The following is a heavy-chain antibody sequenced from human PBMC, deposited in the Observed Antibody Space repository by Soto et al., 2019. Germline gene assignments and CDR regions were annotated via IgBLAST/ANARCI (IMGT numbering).Heavy chain of an antibody. CDR3: ARDVIAATIRTLGFDY. D-gene: IGHD6-6*01. J-gene: IGHJ4*02. CDR1: GYTFTSYG. Sequence: ASVKVSCKASGYTFTSYGISWVRQAPGQGLEWMGWISAYNGNTNYAQKLQGRVTMTTDTSTSTAYMELRSLRSDDTAVYYCARDVIAATIRTLGFDYWGRGTLVTAPQ. V-gene: IGHV1-18*01. CDR2: ISAYNGNT.